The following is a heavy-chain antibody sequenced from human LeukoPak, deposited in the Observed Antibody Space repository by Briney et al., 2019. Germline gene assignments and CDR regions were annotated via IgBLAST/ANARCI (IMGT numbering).Heavy chain of an antibody. CDR3: AKDQWWDGSSCPTN. D-gene: IGHD6-13*01. CDR2: ISYDGSNK. CDR1: GFTFSSYG. J-gene: IGHJ4*02. Sequence: PGRSLRLSCAASGFTFSSYGMHWVRQAPGKGLEWVAVISYDGSNKYYADSVKGRFTISRDNSKNTLYLQMNSLRAEDTAVYYCAKDQWWDGSSCPTNWGQGTLVTVSS. V-gene: IGHV3-30*18.